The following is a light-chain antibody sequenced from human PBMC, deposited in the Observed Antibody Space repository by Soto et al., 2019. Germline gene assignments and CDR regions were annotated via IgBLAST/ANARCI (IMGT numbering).Light chain of an antibody. Sequence: SLAASLGDRVTIICRSSQSISSYLNWYQQVPGKAPKLLISSASNLQNGVPSRFSASGSGTDFALTISSLQPEDFATYYCQQSYNTPLTFGQGTKVDIK. CDR3: QQSYNTPLT. V-gene: IGKV1-39*01. CDR2: SAS. J-gene: IGKJ1*01. CDR1: QSISSY.